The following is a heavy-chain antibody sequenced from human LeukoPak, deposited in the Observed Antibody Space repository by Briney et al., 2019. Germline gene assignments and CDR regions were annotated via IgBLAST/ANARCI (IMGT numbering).Heavy chain of an antibody. V-gene: IGHV3-66*01. D-gene: IGHD2-15*01. CDR3: ARMEDATYFDY. CDR2: IYTGGST. Sequence: AGGSLRLSCAASGFTVSNNYMSWARQAPGKGLEWVSLIYTGGSTYYADSVKGRFIISRDNSKNTLYLQMNSLRGEDTAVYYCARMEDATYFDYWGQGTLVTVSS. J-gene: IGHJ4*02. CDR1: GFTVSNNY.